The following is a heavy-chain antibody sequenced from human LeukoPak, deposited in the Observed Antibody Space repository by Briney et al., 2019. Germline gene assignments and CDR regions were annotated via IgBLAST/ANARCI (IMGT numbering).Heavy chain of an antibody. CDR2: INPNSGGT. CDR3: ARDCSNSSSWFDY. J-gene: IGHJ4*02. D-gene: IGHD6-13*01. Sequence: ASVKVSCKASGYTFTGYYMHWVRQAPGQGLEWMGWINPNSGGTNYAQKFQGRVTMTGDTSISTAYMELSRLRSDDTAVYYCARDCSNSSSWFDYWGQGTLVTVSS. CDR1: GYTFTGYY. V-gene: IGHV1-2*02.